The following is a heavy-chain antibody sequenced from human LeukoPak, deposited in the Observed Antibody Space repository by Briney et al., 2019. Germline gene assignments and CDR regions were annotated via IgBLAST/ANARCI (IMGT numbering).Heavy chain of an antibody. CDR2: ISSSSSYI. Sequence: GGSLRLSCAASGFTFSSYSMNWVRQAPGKGLEWVSSISSSSSYIYYADSVKGRFTISRDNAKNSLYLQMNSLRAEDTAVYYCARDWRKGDYYYYMDVWGKGTTVTVSS. CDR1: GFTFSSYS. D-gene: IGHD3-16*01. V-gene: IGHV3-21*01. J-gene: IGHJ6*03. CDR3: ARDWRKGDYYYYMDV.